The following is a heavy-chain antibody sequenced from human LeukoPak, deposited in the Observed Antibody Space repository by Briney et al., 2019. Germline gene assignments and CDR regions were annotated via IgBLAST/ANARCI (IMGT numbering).Heavy chain of an antibody. CDR2: ISYDGSNK. Sequence: GGSLRLSCAASGFTFSSYAMHWVRQAPGKGLEWVAVISYDGSNKYYADSVKGRFTISRDNSKNTLYLQMNSLRAEDTAVYYCARGGYSGYVQDYYYGMDVWGQGTTVTVSS. CDR1: GFTFSSYA. D-gene: IGHD5-12*01. J-gene: IGHJ6*02. CDR3: ARGGYSGYVQDYYYGMDV. V-gene: IGHV3-30-3*01.